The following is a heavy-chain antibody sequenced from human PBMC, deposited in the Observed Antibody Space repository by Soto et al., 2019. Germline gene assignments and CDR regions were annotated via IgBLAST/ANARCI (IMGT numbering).Heavy chain of an antibody. D-gene: IGHD3-10*01. Sequence: QVQLVQSGAEVKKPGASVKVSCKASGYTFTSYGISWVRQAPGQALEWMGWISAYNGNTNNAQKLQGRVTMTTDTSRGKANMELRSLRSDVTAVYYCARGRITMVRGVISLNWFDPWGQGTLVTVSS. CDR2: ISAYNGNT. J-gene: IGHJ5*02. CDR3: ARGRITMVRGVISLNWFDP. CDR1: GYTFTSYG. V-gene: IGHV1-18*01.